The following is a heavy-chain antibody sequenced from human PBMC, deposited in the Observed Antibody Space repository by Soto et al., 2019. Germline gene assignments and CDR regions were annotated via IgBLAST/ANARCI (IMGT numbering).Heavy chain of an antibody. V-gene: IGHV3-23*01. CDR3: AKDRGIIVKAGDAFDV. Sequence: LRLSCASSGFTLSMSAVNWVRQAPGKGLEWVSYISDSGDRTYYADSVKGRFTISRDRSKNTVSLQMDSLRAEDPAVYYCAKDRGIIVKAGDAFDVWGQGTKGT. J-gene: IGHJ3*01. D-gene: IGHD3-16*02. CDR2: ISDSGDRT. CDR1: GFTLSMSA.